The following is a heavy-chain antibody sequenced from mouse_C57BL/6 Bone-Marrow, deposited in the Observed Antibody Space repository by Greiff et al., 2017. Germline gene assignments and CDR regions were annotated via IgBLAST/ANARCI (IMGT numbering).Heavy chain of an antibody. V-gene: IGHV1-50*01. CDR3: ARDDYDVYYAMDY. J-gene: IGHJ4*01. Sequence: VQLQQPGAELVKPGASVKLSCKASGYTFTSYWMQWVKQRPGQGLEWIGEIDPSDSYTNYNQKFKGKATLTVDTSSSTAYMQLRSLTSEDSAVYYCARDDYDVYYAMDYWGQGTSVTVSS. CDR2: IDPSDSYT. CDR1: GYTFTSYW. D-gene: IGHD2-4*01.